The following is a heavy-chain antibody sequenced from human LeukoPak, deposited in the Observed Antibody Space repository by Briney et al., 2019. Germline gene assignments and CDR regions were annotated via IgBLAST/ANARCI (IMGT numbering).Heavy chain of an antibody. J-gene: IGHJ4*02. V-gene: IGHV4-59*08. Sequence: PSETLSLTCTVSGGSISSRYWSWIRQPPGKGLEWIGCIYYSGDTNYNPSLDSRATISVASSKNEFSLKLTSVTAADTAVYYCARHQLRGFLDDNWGQGTLVSVSS. CDR3: ARHQLRGFLDDN. D-gene: IGHD3-10*01. CDR1: GGSISSRY. CDR2: IYYSGDT.